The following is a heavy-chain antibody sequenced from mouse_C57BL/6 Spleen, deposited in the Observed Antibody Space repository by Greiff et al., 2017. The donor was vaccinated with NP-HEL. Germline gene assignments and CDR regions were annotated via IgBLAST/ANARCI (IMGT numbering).Heavy chain of an antibody. CDR1: GFTFSSYA. CDR3: TRDAGTGYYAMDY. D-gene: IGHD4-1*01. J-gene: IGHJ4*01. V-gene: IGHV5-9-1*02. Sequence: EVQGVESGEGLVKPGGSLKLSCAASGFTFSSYAMSWVRQTPEKRLEWVAYISSGGDYIYYADTVKGRFTISRDNARNTLYLQMSSLKSEDTAMYYCTRDAGTGYYAMDYWGQGTSVTVSS. CDR2: ISSGGDYI.